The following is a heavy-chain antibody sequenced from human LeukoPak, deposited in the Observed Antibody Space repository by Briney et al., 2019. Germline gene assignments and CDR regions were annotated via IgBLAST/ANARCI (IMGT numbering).Heavy chain of an antibody. J-gene: IGHJ4*02. D-gene: IGHD5-18*01. CDR1: GDSVGSSSYY. CDR2: IYYTGNT. Sequence: SETLSLTCTVSGDSVGSSSYYWGWIRQPPGKGLEWIGLIYYTGNTFYNPSLKSRVTLSVDTSKNQFSLKLTSVTAADTAVYYCARGGTSGYSYFAYWGQGTLVTVSS. V-gene: IGHV4-39*07. CDR3: ARGGTSGYSYFAY.